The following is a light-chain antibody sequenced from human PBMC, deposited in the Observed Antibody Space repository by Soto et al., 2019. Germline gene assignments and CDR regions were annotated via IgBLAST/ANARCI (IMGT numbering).Light chain of an antibody. CDR2: DGS. J-gene: IGKJ2*01. CDR3: QHYNSYPYT. Sequence: DIQMTQSPSTLSASVGDRVTITCRASQSISSWLAWYQQKPGKAPRFLIYDGSSLQSGVPSRFSGSGSGTEFTLTISSLQPDDFATYYCQHYNSYPYTVGQGTKVDSK. V-gene: IGKV1-5*01. CDR1: QSISSW.